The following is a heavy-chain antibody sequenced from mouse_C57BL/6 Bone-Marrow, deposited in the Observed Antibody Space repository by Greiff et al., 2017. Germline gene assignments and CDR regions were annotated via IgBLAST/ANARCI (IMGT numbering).Heavy chain of an antibody. CDR2: IPPNSGST. V-gene: IGHV1-64*01. J-gene: IGHJ3*01. D-gene: IGHD2-1*01. CDR3: ARGRFGNSFAY. Sequence: QVQLQQPGAELVKPGASVTLSCKASGYTFTSYWMHWVKQRPGQGLEWIGMIPPNSGSTNYNEKFKSKATLTVDKSSSTAYMQLSSLTSEDSAVYYCARGRFGNSFAYWGQGTLVTGSA. CDR1: GYTFTSYW.